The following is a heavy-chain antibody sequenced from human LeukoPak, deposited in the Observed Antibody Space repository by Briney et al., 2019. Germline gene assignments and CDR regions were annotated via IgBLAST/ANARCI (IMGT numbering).Heavy chain of an antibody. Sequence: ASVKVSCKASGYTFTSYGISWVRQAPGQGLEWMGWISVYNGNTNYAQKLQGRVTMTTDTSTSTAYMELRSLRSDDTAVYYCARWVLTGYYNDYWGQGTLVTVSS. V-gene: IGHV1-18*04. CDR3: ARWVLTGYYNDY. D-gene: IGHD3-9*01. J-gene: IGHJ4*02. CDR1: GYTFTSYG. CDR2: ISVYNGNT.